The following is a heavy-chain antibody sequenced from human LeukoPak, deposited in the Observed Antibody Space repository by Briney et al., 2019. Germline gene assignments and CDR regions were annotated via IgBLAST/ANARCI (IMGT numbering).Heavy chain of an antibody. CDR1: GGSISSGSYY. D-gene: IGHD1-26*01. V-gene: IGHV4-61*02. Sequence: PSETLSLTCTVSGGSISSGSYYWSWIRQPAGKGLEWIGRIYTSGSTNYNPSLKSRVTISVDTSKNQFSLKLSSVTAADTAVYYCAREGLLGATTHFDYWGQGTLVTVSS. CDR2: IYTSGST. CDR3: AREGLLGATTHFDY. J-gene: IGHJ4*02.